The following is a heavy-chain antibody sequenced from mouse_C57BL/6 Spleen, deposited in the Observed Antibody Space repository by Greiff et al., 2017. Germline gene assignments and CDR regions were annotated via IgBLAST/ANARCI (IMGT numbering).Heavy chain of an antibody. D-gene: IGHD1-1*01. CDR1: GYTFTSYW. J-gene: IGHJ3*01. V-gene: IGHV1-61*01. CDR2: IYPSDSET. Sequence: QVQLKESGAELVRPGSSVKLSCKASGYTFTSYWMDWVKQRPGQGLEWIGNIYPSDSETHYNQKFKDKATLTVDKSSSTAYMQLSSLTTEDSAIYYCARCRANYYSSFAYWGQGTLVTVSA. CDR3: ARCRANYYSSFAY.